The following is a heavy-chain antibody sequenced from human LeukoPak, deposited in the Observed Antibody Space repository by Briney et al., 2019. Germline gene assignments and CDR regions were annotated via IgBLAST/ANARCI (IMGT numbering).Heavy chain of an antibody. V-gene: IGHV1-8*01. CDR3: AKTSTHWGLTHWSHFDL. CDR1: GYTFTSYD. D-gene: IGHD7-27*01. J-gene: IGHJ2*01. CDR2: MNPNSGNT. Sequence: GASVKVSCKASGYTFTSYDINWVRQATGQGLEWMGWMNPNSGNTGYAQKFQGRVTITRNTSISTAYMELSSLRSEDTAVYYCAKTSTHWGLTHWSHFDLWGRGTLVTVSS.